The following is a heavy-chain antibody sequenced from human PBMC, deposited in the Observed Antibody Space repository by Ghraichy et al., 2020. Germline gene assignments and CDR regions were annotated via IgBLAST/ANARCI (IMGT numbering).Heavy chain of an antibody. CDR2: IKQDGSEK. Sequence: LSLTCAASGFTFSSYWMSWVRQAPVKGLEWVANIKQDGSEKYYVDSVKGRFTISRDNAKNSLYLQMNSLRAEDTAVYYCARAYCGGDCYHNWFDPWGQGTLVTVSS. CDR1: GFTFSSYW. D-gene: IGHD2-21*02. V-gene: IGHV3-7*04. CDR3: ARAYCGGDCYHNWFDP. J-gene: IGHJ5*02.